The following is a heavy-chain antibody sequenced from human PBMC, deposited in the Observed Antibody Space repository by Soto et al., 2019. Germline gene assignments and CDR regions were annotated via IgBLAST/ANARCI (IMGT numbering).Heavy chain of an antibody. D-gene: IGHD2-15*01. CDR3: GREPFLVAQYDF. Sequence: ASVKVSCKTSGFSFTSYDYHWVRRGTGQGLEWLGWMNPNSGNTDYAQKFQGRLILTRDTSIRTAYMELSGLTSDDTAVYYCGREPFLVAQYDFWGQGTPVTVSS. J-gene: IGHJ4*02. CDR1: GFSFTSYD. V-gene: IGHV1-8*01. CDR2: MNPNSGNT.